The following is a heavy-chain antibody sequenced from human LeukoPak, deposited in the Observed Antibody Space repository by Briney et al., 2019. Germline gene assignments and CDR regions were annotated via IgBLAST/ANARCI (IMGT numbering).Heavy chain of an antibody. J-gene: IGHJ4*02. CDR3: ARQGHYGSGDYYVDY. D-gene: IGHD3-10*01. CDR1: GFSLSTSGVG. CDR2: IYWDDDK. Sequence: SGPTLVKPTQTLTLTCTFSGFSLSTSGVGVGWIRQPPGKALEWLALIYWDDDKRYSPSLKSRLTITKDTSKNQVVLTMTNMDPVDTATYYCARQGHYGSGDYYVDYWGQGTLVTVSS. V-gene: IGHV2-5*02.